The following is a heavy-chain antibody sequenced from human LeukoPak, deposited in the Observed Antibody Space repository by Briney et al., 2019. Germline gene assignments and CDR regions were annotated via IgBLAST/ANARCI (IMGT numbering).Heavy chain of an antibody. V-gene: IGHV3-21*01. J-gene: IGHJ4*02. CDR3: ARGGVFSSGWYVDY. CDR1: GFTFSTYT. CDR2: ISSSSSYI. Sequence: GGSLRLSCAASGFTFSTYTMNWVRQAPGEGLEWVSSISSSSSYIYYADSVKGRFTISRDNAKNSLYLQMNSLRAEDTAVYYCARGGVFSSGWYVDYWGQGTLVSVSS. D-gene: IGHD6-19*01.